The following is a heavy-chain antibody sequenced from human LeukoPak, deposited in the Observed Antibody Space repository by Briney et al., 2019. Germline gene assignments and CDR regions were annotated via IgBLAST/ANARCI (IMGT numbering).Heavy chain of an antibody. V-gene: IGHV4-34*08. Sequence: SETLSLTCAVYGGTLIGYDWGWVRQPPGKGLEWIGEINHSGSTNYSPSLKSRVTISIDTSRNQFSLKVNSVTAADTAVYYCAMVLYHSGRPGPWGQGTLVTVSP. J-gene: IGHJ5*02. CDR2: INHSGST. D-gene: IGHD2/OR15-2a*01. CDR1: GGTLIGYD. CDR3: AMVLYHSGRPGP.